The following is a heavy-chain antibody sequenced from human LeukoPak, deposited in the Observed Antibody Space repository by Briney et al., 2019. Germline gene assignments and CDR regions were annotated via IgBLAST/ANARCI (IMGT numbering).Heavy chain of an antibody. D-gene: IGHD5-18*01. Sequence: GGSLRLSCATSGFTFSNAWMNWVRQAPGKGLEWVGRIRSNSDGGTIDYAAPVKGRFALSRDDSKNTLYLQMNSLQTEDTAVYYCAKGGYPNWFDPWGQGTLVTVSS. J-gene: IGHJ5*02. CDR3: AKGGYPNWFDP. CDR1: GFTFSNAW. V-gene: IGHV3-15*07. CDR2: IRSNSDGGTI.